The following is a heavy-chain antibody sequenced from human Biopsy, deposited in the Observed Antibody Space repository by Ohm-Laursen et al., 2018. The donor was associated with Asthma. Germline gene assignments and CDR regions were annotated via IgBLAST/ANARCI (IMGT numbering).Heavy chain of an antibody. CDR2: IYYDGSRK. Sequence: SLRLSCTASGFSFSRHALHWVRQAPGKGLEWVAGIYYDGSRKYYTESVKGRFTISRDNSKNRLYLEMASLRAEDTAVYYCAREKVIESRGFQNWFDPWGQGTLVHVSS. D-gene: IGHD3-16*02. V-gene: IGHV3-33*08. CDR3: AREKVIESRGFQNWFDP. J-gene: IGHJ5*02. CDR1: GFSFSRHA.